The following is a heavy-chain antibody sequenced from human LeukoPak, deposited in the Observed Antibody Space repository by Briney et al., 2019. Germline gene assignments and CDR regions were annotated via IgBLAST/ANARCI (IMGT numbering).Heavy chain of an antibody. CDR1: GFTFDDYA. CDR3: ATHDYYSSGSYYNVGYYYMDV. D-gene: IGHD3-10*01. CDR2: ISGDGGST. J-gene: IGHJ6*03. Sequence: PGGSLRLSCAASGFTFDDYAMHWVRQAPGKGLEWVSLISGDGGSTYYADSVKGRFTISRDNSKNTLYLQMNSLRTEDTALYYCATHDYYSSGSYYNVGYYYMDVWGKGTTVTVSS. V-gene: IGHV3-43*02.